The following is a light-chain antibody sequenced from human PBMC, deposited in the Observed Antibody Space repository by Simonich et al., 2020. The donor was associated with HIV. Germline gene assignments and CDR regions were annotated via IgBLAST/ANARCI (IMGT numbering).Light chain of an antibody. CDR1: QGISSY. Sequence: IQLTQSPSFLSASVGDRVTITCRASQGISSYLAWYQQKPGKAPKLLLYAASRLESGVPFRFSGSGSGTYYTLTISNLQPEDFATYYCQQYYSTPPWTFGQGTKVEIK. J-gene: IGKJ1*01. CDR3: QQYYSTPPWT. V-gene: IGKV1-NL1*01. CDR2: AAS.